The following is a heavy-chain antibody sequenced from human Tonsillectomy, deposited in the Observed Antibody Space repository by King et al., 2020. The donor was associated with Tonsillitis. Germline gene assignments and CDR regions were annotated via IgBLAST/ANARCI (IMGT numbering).Heavy chain of an antibody. CDR2: IYYSGST. CDR3: ASTNCSGGSCKWYFDL. V-gene: IGHV4-39*01. D-gene: IGHD2-15*01. CDR1: GGSISSSSYY. J-gene: IGHJ2*01. Sequence: QLQESGPGLVKPSETLSLTCTVSGGSISSSSYYWGCIRQPPGKGLEWIGSIYYSGSTYYNPSLQSRVTISVDTSKNQFSLKLSSVTAADTAVYYCASTNCSGGSCKWYFDLWGRGTLVTVSS.